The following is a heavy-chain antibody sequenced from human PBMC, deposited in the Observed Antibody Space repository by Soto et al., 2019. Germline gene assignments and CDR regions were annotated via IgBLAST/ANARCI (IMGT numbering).Heavy chain of an antibody. CDR3: ARYRRQAVAGYTLDN. Sequence: SETLSLTXTVSGGSISSNYWTWIRQPPGKGLEWIGYVYNSGSTNYNPSLKSRVTISEDTSKSQFSLKVNSMTAADTAVYYCARYRRQAVAGYTLDNWGQGILVTVSS. V-gene: IGHV4-59*01. CDR2: VYNSGST. D-gene: IGHD6-13*01. J-gene: IGHJ4*02. CDR1: GGSISSNY.